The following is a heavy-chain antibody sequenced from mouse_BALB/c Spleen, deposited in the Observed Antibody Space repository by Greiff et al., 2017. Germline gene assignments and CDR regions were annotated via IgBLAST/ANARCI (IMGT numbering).Heavy chain of an antibody. CDR2: IDPANGNT. CDR3: ARDYGNSLYYAMDY. J-gene: IGHJ4*01. V-gene: IGHV14-3*02. D-gene: IGHD2-1*01. Sequence: VQLQQSGAELVKPGASVKLSCTASGFNIKDTYMHWVKQRPEQGLEWIGRIDPANGNTKYDPKFQGKATITADTSSNTAYLQLSSLTSEDTAVYYCARDYGNSLYYAMDYWGQGTSVTVSS. CDR1: GFNIKDTY.